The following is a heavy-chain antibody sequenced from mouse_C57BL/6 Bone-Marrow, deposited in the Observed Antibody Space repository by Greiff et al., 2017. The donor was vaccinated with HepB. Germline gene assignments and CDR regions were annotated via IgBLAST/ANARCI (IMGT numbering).Heavy chain of an antibody. Sequence: EVQLVESEGGLVQPGSSMKLSCTASGFTFSDYYMAWVRQVPEKGLEWVANINYDGSSTYYLDSLKSRFIISRDKAKNILYLQVSSLKSEDTATYYGARDLDYVDYWGQGTTLTVSS. CDR1: GFTFSDYY. V-gene: IGHV5-16*01. CDR2: INYDGSST. J-gene: IGHJ2*01. CDR3: ARDLDYVDY.